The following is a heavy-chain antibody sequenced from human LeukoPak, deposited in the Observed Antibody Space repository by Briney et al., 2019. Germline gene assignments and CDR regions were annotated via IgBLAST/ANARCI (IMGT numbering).Heavy chain of an antibody. CDR1: GFTFGDYA. CDR2: IRSKAYGGTT. J-gene: IGHJ4*02. CDR3: TPYGY. D-gene: IGHD3-16*01. V-gene: IGHV3-49*04. Sequence: QPGRSLRLSCPAFGFTFGDYAMSWVRQAPGRGLEGVGFIRSKAYGGTTEYAASVKSRFTISRDDSKSIAYLQMNSLKTEDTAVYYCTPYGYWGQGTLVTVSS.